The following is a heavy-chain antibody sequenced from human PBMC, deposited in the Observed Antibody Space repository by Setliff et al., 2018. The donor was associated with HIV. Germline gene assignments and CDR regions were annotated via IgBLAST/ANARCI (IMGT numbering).Heavy chain of an antibody. Sequence: ASVKVSCKTVGYRLTDFSVNWVRQAPGQWLEWMGWINPKSGATRNAHNFQGRVTMTRDTSISSVHMELRSLRSDDTALYFCARGAEDLAINPPSFYYSFYYLGQGTPVTVSS. CDR2: INPKSGAT. J-gene: IGHJ4*02. D-gene: IGHD3-22*01. V-gene: IGHV1-2*07. CDR1: GYRLTDFS. CDR3: ARGAEDLAINPPSFYYSFYY.